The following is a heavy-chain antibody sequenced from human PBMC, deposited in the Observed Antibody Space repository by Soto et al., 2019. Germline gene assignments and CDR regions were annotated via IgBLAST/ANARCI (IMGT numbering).Heavy chain of an antibody. CDR2: IYWDDDK. D-gene: IGHD7-27*01. Sequence: QITLKESGPPLVKPTQTLTLTCTFSGFSLSTSGVGVGWIRQPPGKALEWLALIYWDDDKRYSPSLKSRLTLTKNTSKNQVVLTMTNMDPVDTATYYCAHLLRRTGDPPAYYFDYWGQGTLVTVSS. CDR1: GFSLSTSGVG. V-gene: IGHV2-5*02. CDR3: AHLLRRTGDPPAYYFDY. J-gene: IGHJ4*02.